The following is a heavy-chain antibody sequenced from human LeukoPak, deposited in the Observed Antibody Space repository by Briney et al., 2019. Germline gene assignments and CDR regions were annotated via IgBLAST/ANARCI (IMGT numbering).Heavy chain of an antibody. D-gene: IGHD3-3*01. CDR1: GFTFSSYS. CDR3: ARSGVGSVPYYYYMDV. V-gene: IGHV3-21*01. J-gene: IGHJ6*03. CDR2: ISSSSSYI. Sequence: GGSLRLSCAASGFTFSSYSVNWVRQAPGKGLEWVSSISSSSSYIYYADSVKGRFTISRDNAKNSLYLQMNSLRAEDTAVYYCARSGVGSVPYYYYMDVWGKGTTVTVSS.